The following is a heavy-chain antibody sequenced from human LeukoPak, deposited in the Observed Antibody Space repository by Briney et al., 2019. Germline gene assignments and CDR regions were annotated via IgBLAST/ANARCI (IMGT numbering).Heavy chain of an antibody. CDR2: INSNGDDI. J-gene: IGHJ4*02. V-gene: IGHV3-23*01. CDR3: ANWIGSSSRDY. D-gene: IGHD6-6*01. Sequence: GGSLRLSCAASGFTFSTYAMTWVRQAPGKGLEWVSGINSNGDDIYYADSVRGRFTISRDNSKNTLYLQMDSLRAEDTAVYYCANWIGSSSRDYWGQGTLVTVSS. CDR1: GFTFSTYA.